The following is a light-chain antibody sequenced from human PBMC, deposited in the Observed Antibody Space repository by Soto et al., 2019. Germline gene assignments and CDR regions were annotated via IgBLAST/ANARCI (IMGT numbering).Light chain of an antibody. Sequence: SVLTQPPSESGTPGQTVTIYCSGSSSNIGSNTVNWYQQLPGTAPKLLIYSNNQRPSGVPDRFSGSKSGTSASLAISGLQSEDEADYYCAAWDDSLNGYVFGTGTKVTVL. V-gene: IGLV1-44*01. CDR2: SNN. CDR3: AAWDDSLNGYV. J-gene: IGLJ1*01. CDR1: SSNIGSNT.